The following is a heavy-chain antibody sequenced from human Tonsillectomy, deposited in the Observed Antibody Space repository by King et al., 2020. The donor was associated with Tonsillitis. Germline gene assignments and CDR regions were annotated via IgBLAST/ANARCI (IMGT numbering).Heavy chain of an antibody. CDR1: GFTFDDYA. Sequence: VQLVESGGGLVQPGRSLRLSCAASGFTFDDYAMHWVRQAPGKGLEWVSGISWNSGSIVYADSVRGRFTISRDNAKNSLYLQMNSLRAEDTALYYCAKESSGWYSLDLYFDLWGRGTLVTVSS. D-gene: IGHD6-19*01. V-gene: IGHV3-9*01. CDR3: AKESSGWYSLDLYFDL. J-gene: IGHJ2*01. CDR2: ISWNSGSI.